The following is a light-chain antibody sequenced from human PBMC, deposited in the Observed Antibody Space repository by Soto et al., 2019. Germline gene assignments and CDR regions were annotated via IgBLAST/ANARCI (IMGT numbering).Light chain of an antibody. CDR1: ESIASY. CDR3: QQISCTVLT. Sequence: DIQLTQSPVSLSASVGDRFTITCRASESIASYLKYYQKPPGKATKLMIYAASTLQSGVPSRFSGSGSGTDFTLTITSMQPEDVVTYYCQQISCTVLTFGQGTKVDIK. CDR2: AAS. V-gene: IGKV1-39*01. J-gene: IGKJ1*01.